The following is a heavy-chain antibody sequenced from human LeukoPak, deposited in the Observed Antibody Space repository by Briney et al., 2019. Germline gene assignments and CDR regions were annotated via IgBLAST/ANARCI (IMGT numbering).Heavy chain of an antibody. CDR1: GFTFSSYA. CDR2: ISASGAST. J-gene: IGHJ6*02. Sequence: GGSLRLSCAASGFTFSSYAMNWVRQAPGKGLEWVSIISASGASTYYADSVKGRFTISRDNAKNSLYLQMNSLRAEDTAVYYCARGYYGLDVWGQGTTVTVSS. CDR3: ARGYYGLDV. D-gene: IGHD3-16*01. V-gene: IGHV3-23*01.